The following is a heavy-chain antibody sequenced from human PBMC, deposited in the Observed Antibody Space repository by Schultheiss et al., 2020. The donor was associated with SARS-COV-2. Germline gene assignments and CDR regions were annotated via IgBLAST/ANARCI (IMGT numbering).Heavy chain of an antibody. D-gene: IGHD3-3*01. CDR3: AKDRRTINYYFDY. Sequence: GGSLRLSCAASGFTFSGSAMHWVRQAPGKGLEWVSAIGGSGGSTYYADSVKGRFTISRDNSKNTLYLQMNSLRAEDTAVYYCAKDRRTINYYFDYWGQGTLVTVSS. V-gene: IGHV3-23*01. J-gene: IGHJ4*02. CDR2: IGGSGGST. CDR1: GFTFSGSA.